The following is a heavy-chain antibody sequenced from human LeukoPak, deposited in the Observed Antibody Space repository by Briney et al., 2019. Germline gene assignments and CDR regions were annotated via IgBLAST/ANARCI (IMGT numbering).Heavy chain of an antibody. CDR3: TRWVPPDYGDLKEYAFDI. V-gene: IGHV3-73*01. Sequence: PGGSLRLSCAASGFTFSNAWMSWVRQAPGKGLEWVGRIRSKANSYATAYAASVKGRFTISRDDSKNTAYLQMNSLKTEDTAVYYCTRWVPPDYGDLKEYAFDIWGQGTMVTVSS. CDR1: GFTFSNAW. J-gene: IGHJ3*02. CDR2: IRSKANSYAT. D-gene: IGHD4-17*01.